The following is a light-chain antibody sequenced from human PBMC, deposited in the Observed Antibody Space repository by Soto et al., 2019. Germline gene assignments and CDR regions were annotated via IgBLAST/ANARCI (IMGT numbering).Light chain of an antibody. CDR2: EGI. V-gene: IGLV2-23*01. J-gene: IGLJ1*01. Sequence: QSALARPASVSGSPGQSITVSCTGTNSDVGSYEFVSWYQQHPGKAPKLMIYEGIKRPSGVSTRFSGSKSGNTASLTISGLQAEDEAEYYCCSYAGSRTVYVFGTGTKVTVL. CDR3: CSYAGSRTVYV. CDR1: NSDVGSYEF.